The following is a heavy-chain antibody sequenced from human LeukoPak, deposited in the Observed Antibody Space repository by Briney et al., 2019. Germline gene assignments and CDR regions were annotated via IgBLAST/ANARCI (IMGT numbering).Heavy chain of an antibody. Sequence: GGSLRLSCAASGFTFSSYGMHWVRQAPGKGLEWVAFIRYDGSNKYYADSVKGRFTIPRDNSKNTLYLQMNSLRAEDTAVYYCAKSSFGGVISRRFFDYWGQGTLVTVSS. V-gene: IGHV3-30*02. J-gene: IGHJ4*02. CDR1: GFTFSSYG. CDR3: AKSSFGGVISRRFFDY. CDR2: IRYDGSNK. D-gene: IGHD3-16*01.